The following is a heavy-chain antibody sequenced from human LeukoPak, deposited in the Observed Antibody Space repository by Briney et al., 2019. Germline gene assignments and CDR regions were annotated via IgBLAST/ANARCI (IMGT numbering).Heavy chain of an antibody. Sequence: GGSLRLSCAASGFSFSSYAMHWVRQAPGKGLEWVAVIWYDGSNKYYVDSVKGRFTISRDNSKSTLYLQMNSLRAEDTAVYYCARDQSGYDFGFDYWGQGTLVTVSS. J-gene: IGHJ4*02. D-gene: IGHD5-12*01. CDR2: IWYDGSNK. CDR3: ARDQSGYDFGFDY. V-gene: IGHV3-33*01. CDR1: GFSFSSYA.